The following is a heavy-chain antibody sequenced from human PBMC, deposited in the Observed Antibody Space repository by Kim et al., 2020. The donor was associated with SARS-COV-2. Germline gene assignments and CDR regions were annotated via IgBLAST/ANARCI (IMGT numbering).Heavy chain of an antibody. J-gene: IGHJ6*02. CDR1: GFTFSSYG. CDR3: AKTLPDDFWSGYIYYYYGMDV. Sequence: GGSLRLSCAASGFTFSSYGMHWVRQAPGKGLEWVAVISYDGSNKYYADSVKGRFTISRDNSKNTLYLQMNSLRAEDTAVYYCAKTLPDDFWSGYIYYYYGMDVWGQGTTVTVSS. CDR2: ISYDGSNK. D-gene: IGHD3-3*01. V-gene: IGHV3-30*18.